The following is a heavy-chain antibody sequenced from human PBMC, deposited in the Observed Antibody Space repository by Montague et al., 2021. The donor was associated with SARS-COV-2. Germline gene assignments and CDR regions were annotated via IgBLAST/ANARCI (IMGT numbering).Heavy chain of an antibody. CDR3: VTPGKTAVAGQFDY. V-gene: IGHV4-39*07. Sequence: SETLSLTCTVSGGSIRSTTFYWGWIRQPPGKGLEWIGYIYEGDTNYSNPSLQSRVAISLDTPNNQFSLKITSLIVTDTAIYYCVTPGKTAVAGQFDYWGPGILVTVSS. CDR2: IYEGDTN. D-gene: IGHD6-19*01. J-gene: IGHJ4*02. CDR1: GGSIRSTTFY.